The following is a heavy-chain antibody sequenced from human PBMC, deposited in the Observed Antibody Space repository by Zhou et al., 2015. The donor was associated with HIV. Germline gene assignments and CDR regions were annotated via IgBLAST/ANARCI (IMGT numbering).Heavy chain of an antibody. J-gene: IGHJ4*02. V-gene: IGHV3-23*04. CDR2: ISGSGGST. D-gene: IGHD1-7*01. CDR1: GFTFDDYA. CDR3: TRGTEDWIYLDS. Sequence: EVQLVESGGGLVQPGRSLRLSCVASGFTFDDYAMHWVRQAPGKGLEWVSAISGSGGSTYYADSVKGRFTISRDNSKNTLYLQMSSLKSDDTAVYYCTRGTEDWIYLDSWGQGTLVTVSS.